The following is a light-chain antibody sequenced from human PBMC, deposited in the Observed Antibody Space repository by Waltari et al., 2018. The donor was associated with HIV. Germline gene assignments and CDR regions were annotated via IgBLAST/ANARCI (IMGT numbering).Light chain of an antibody. CDR1: SSDVVAYNY. J-gene: IGLJ2*01. Sequence: QSALTQPASVSGSPGQSITISCTGTSSDVVAYNYVSWYQLHPGKAPKLMIYDVSNRPSGVADRFSGSKSANTASLTISGLQAEDEAHYYCSSYTSSSTVVFGGGTKLTVL. V-gene: IGLV2-14*03. CDR3: SSYTSSSTVV. CDR2: DVS.